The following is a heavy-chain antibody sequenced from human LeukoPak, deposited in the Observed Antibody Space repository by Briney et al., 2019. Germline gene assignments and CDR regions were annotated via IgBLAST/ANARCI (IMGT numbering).Heavy chain of an antibody. CDR2: IYYSGRT. CDR3: ARRYSNYVHAFDI. V-gene: IGHV4-39*01. D-gene: IGHD4-11*01. Sequence: PSETLSLTCSVSGDSVSRSDSYWDWIRQPPGKGLEWIGTIYYSGRTYYSPSLKSRVTMSVDPSNNQFSLNLRSVTAADTAVYYCARRYSNYVHAFDIWGQGTMVTVSS. CDR1: GDSVSRSDSY. J-gene: IGHJ3*02.